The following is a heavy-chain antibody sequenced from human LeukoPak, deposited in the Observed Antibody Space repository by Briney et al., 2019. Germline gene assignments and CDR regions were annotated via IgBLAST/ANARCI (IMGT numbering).Heavy chain of an antibody. V-gene: IGHV3-23*01. CDR2: VSGSGDGT. D-gene: IGHD3-10*01. CDR3: AKGITMVQIIFDY. Sequence: GGSLRLSCEVSGFTFSRYGMSWVRQAPGKGLEWVSGVSGSGDGTFYADSVKGRFSISRDNSKNTLDLQMNSLRAEDTAVYYCAKGITMVQIIFDYWGQGTLVTVSS. J-gene: IGHJ4*02. CDR1: GFTFSRYG.